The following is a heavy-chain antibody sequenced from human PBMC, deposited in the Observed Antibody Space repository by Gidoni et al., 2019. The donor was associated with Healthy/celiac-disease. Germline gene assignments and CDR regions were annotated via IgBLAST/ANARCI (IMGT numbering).Heavy chain of an antibody. CDR3: ARFSRVVAPQDYFDY. D-gene: IGHD3-22*01. V-gene: IGHV3-48*01. J-gene: IGHJ4*02. CDR2: ISSSSSTI. Sequence: EVQLVESGGGLVQPGGSLRLSCAASGFTFSSYSMNWVRQAPGKGLEWVSYISSSSSTIYYADSVKGRFTISRDNAKNSLYLQMNSLRAEDTAVYYCARFSRVVAPQDYFDYWGQGTLVTVSS. CDR1: GFTFSSYS.